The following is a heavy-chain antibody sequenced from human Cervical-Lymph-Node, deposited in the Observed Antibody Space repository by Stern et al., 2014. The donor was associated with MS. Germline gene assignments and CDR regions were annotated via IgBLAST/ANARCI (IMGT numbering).Heavy chain of an antibody. CDR3: ITDLPPVGATTYHSKVDY. Sequence: VQLVQSGGGLVEPGGSLRLSCEASGFTFTSAWMSWVRQAPGKGLEWIGRIKSKPDGRTTDYAAPLKGRFSISTDDSKNTLYLQMSGLKTEDTAVYYCITDLPPVGATTYHSKVDYWGQGTLVTVSS. CDR1: GFTFTSAW. CDR2: IKSKPDGRTT. D-gene: IGHD1-26*01. V-gene: IGHV3-15*01. J-gene: IGHJ4*02.